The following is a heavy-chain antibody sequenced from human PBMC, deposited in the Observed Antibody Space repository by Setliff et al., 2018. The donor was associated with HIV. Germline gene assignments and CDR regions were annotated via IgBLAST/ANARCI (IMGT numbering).Heavy chain of an antibody. D-gene: IGHD3-22*01. CDR3: TREGSYYDRTGYWPVFDD. J-gene: IGHJ4*02. CDR2: VSYTGTT. V-gene: IGHV4-30-4*01. Sequence: SETLSLTCTASYATISTADYYWSWIRQPPGKGLEWIGFVSYTGTTHYNPSLKSRLTISIDTSENQFSLKLSSVTAADTAVYFCTREGSYYDRTGYWPVFDDWGQGTLVTVSS. CDR1: YATISTADYY.